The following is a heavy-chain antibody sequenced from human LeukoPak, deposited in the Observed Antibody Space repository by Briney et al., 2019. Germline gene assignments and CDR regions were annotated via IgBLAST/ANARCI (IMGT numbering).Heavy chain of an antibody. CDR3: ARDPTSSWETAFDM. D-gene: IGHD1-26*01. CDR2: ISYDGSNE. Sequence: GGSLRLSCAASGFTFSSYVMHWVRQAPGKGLEWVAIISYDGSNEYYADSVKGRFTISRDNSKNTLYLQMNSLRAADTAVYYCARDPTSSWETAFDMWGQGTMVTVSS. CDR1: GFTFSSYV. V-gene: IGHV3-30*04. J-gene: IGHJ3*02.